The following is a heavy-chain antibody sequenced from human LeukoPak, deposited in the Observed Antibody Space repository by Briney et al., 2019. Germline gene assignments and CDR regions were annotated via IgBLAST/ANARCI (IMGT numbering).Heavy chain of an antibody. CDR3: ARFAQLWLRYYYGMDV. Sequence: GASVKVSCKASGYTFTSYGISWVRQAPGQGLEWMGWISAYNGNTNYAQKLQGRVTMTTDTSTSTAYMELRSLRSDDTVVYYCARFAQLWLRYYYGMDVWGKGTTVTVSS. V-gene: IGHV1-18*04. J-gene: IGHJ6*04. D-gene: IGHD5-18*01. CDR1: GYTFTSYG. CDR2: ISAYNGNT.